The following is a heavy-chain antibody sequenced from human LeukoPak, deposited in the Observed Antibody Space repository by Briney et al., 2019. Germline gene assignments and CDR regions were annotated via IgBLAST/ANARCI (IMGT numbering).Heavy chain of an antibody. CDR1: AGSISTYY. CDR3: AREGSMTARPFVSIDY. Sequence: PSETLSLTCTVSAGSISTYYWSWLLQPAGKGLEWIGRIHTSGNTDFNPSFKGRVTMSVAPSKTQFSLKLSSVTAADTVVYYCAREGSMTARPFVSIDYWGHGTLVTIPS. J-gene: IGHJ4*01. CDR2: IHTSGNT. V-gene: IGHV4-4*07. D-gene: IGHD6-6*01.